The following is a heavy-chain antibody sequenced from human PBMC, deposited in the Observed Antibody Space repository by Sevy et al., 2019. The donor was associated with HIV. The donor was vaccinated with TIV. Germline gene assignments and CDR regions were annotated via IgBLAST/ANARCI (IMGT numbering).Heavy chain of an antibody. D-gene: IGHD4-17*01. Sequence: GGSLRLSCAASGFSFSTYWMHWVRQAPGKGLVWVSRISSDGSSTNYADSVKGRFTISRDNAKNTLYLQMNSLGAEDTAVDYCASYDGDYLHGFDYWGQGTLVTVSS. CDR1: GFSFSTYW. CDR3: ASYDGDYLHGFDY. CDR2: ISSDGSST. J-gene: IGHJ4*02. V-gene: IGHV3-74*01.